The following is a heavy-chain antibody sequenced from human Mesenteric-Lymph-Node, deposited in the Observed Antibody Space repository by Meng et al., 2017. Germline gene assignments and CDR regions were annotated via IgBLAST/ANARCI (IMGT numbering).Heavy chain of an antibody. V-gene: IGHV1-2*02. CDR2: INPNSGGT. CDR3: ARDHYSSGWYPFLYYYYGMDV. D-gene: IGHD6-19*01. Sequence: ASVKVSCKASGYTFTGYYMHWVRQAPGQGLEWMGWINPNSGGTNYAQKFQGRVTMTRDTSISTAYMELSSLRSEDTAVYYCARDHYSSGWYPFLYYYYGMDVWGQGTTVTVSS. J-gene: IGHJ6*02. CDR1: GYTFTGYY.